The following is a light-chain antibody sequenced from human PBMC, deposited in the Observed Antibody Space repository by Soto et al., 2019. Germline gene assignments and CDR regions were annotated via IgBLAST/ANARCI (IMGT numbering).Light chain of an antibody. CDR1: QGIKND. V-gene: IGKV1-6*01. Sequence: AIQMTQSPSSLSESVGDRVTITCRASQGIKNDLGWYQQRPGKGPKLLIYAASSLQSGVPSRFSGSGSGTDFTLTISSLQPEDFATYYCLQDYNFPYTFGQGTKLEIK. CDR2: AAS. J-gene: IGKJ2*01. CDR3: LQDYNFPYT.